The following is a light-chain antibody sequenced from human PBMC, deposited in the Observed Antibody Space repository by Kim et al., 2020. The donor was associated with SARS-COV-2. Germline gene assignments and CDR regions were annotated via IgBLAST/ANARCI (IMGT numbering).Light chain of an antibody. Sequence: SYELTQPLSVSVSPGQTASITCSGDKLGDKYAYWYQQRPGQSPVLAIYQDTKRPSGIPERFSGSNSGNTATLTISGTQTMDEAVYYCQTWDSSTANWVFGGGTQLTVL. CDR2: QDT. V-gene: IGLV3-1*01. CDR1: KLGDKY. J-gene: IGLJ3*02. CDR3: QTWDSSTANWV.